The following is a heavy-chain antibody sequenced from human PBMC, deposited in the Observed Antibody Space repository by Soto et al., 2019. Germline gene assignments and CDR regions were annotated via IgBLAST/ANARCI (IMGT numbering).Heavy chain of an antibody. CDR1: GGSISSYC. J-gene: IGHJ4*02. CDR2: IYYSGST. V-gene: IGHV4-59*01. CDR3: ARARGHCTNGVCYNLDY. Sequence: PSETLSLTCTVSGGSISSYCWSWIRQPPGKGLEWIGYIYYSGSTNYNPSLKSRVTISVDTSKNQFSLKLSSVTAADTAVYYCARARGHCTNGVCYNLDYWGQGTLVTVSS. D-gene: IGHD2-8*01.